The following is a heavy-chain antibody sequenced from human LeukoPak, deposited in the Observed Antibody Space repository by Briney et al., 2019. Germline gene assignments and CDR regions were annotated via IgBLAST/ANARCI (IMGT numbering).Heavy chain of an antibody. J-gene: IGHJ4*02. Sequence: AASVKVSCKASGYTFTGYYIHWVRQAPGQGLEWMGWINPNSGVTNYAQKFQGRVTMTRDTSISTDYMELSRLRSDDTAVYYCARGLATVTPSIDYWGQGTLVTVSS. CDR1: GYTFTGYY. CDR3: ARGLATVTPSIDY. CDR2: INPNSGVT. D-gene: IGHD4-17*01. V-gene: IGHV1-2*02.